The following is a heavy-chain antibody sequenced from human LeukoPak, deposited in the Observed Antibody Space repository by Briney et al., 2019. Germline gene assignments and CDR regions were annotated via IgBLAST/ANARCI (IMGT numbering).Heavy chain of an antibody. Sequence: GGSLRLSCAASGFTFSDYYMSWIRQAPGKGLEWVSYISSSGSTIYYADSVKGRFTISRDNAKNSLYLQMDSLRAEDTAVYYCARESSPYSRGWKSYYYGMDVWGQGTTVTVSS. V-gene: IGHV3-11*01. CDR3: ARESSPYSRGWKSYYYGMDV. CDR1: GFTFSDYY. CDR2: ISSSGSTI. J-gene: IGHJ6*02. D-gene: IGHD6-19*01.